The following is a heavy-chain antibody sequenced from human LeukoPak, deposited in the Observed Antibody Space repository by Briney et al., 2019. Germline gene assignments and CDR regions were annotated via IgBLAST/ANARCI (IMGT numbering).Heavy chain of an antibody. CDR2: IYHSGST. CDR3: ARRKYYTIEN. CDR1: GGSISSGGYS. J-gene: IGHJ4*02. V-gene: IGHV4-30-2*03. D-gene: IGHD3-10*01. Sequence: SETLSLTCAVSGGSISSGGYSWSWIRQPPGKGLEWIGYIYHSGSTYYNPSLKSRITISVDSSKNQFSLRLSSVTAADTAVYYCARRKYYTIENWGQGTLVTVSS.